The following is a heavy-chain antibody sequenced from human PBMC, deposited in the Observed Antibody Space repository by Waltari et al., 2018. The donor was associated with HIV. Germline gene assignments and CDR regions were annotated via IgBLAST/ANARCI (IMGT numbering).Heavy chain of an antibody. V-gene: IGHV3-49*03. CDR1: GFNFEQYA. J-gene: IGHJ1*01. D-gene: IGHD2-2*01. CDR3: VRESLPKCDAGSCYRK. CDR2: IRSLSYGGSS. Sequence: EVRLEESGGGVVPPGRSLRLTCVTSGFNFEQYALSWFRQAPGKAPEWVGFIRSLSYGGSSDYGASTKDRVIISRDDSQSAVYLDVASLKTEDTGVYYCVRESLPKCDAGSCYRKWGQGT.